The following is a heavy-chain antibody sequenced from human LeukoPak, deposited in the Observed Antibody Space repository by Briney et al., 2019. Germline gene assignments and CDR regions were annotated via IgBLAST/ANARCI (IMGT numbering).Heavy chain of an antibody. V-gene: IGHV1-18*01. CDR3: ARVGKAPIVVVPAALDV. CDR2: ISAYNGNT. D-gene: IGHD2-2*01. CDR1: GYSFGSFG. Sequence: ASVKVPCKASGYSFGSFGYYWFRQAPGQGLEWMGWISAYNGNTNYAQKLQGRVTMTTDTSTSTAYMELRSLRSDDTAVYYCARVGKAPIVVVPAALDVWGKGTTVTVSS. J-gene: IGHJ6*04.